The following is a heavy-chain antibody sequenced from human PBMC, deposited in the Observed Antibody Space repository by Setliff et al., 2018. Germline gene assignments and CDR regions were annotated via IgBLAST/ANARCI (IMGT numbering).Heavy chain of an antibody. CDR3: ARSYHLVLTNWFDA. D-gene: IGHD1-26*01. Sequence: SETLSLTCTVSGDSLSGDNYFWSWIRHLPGKGLEWIGSMYYSGSNDYNPSLKSRVTISLDTSKNQFSLRLTSVTAADTAVYYCARSYHLVLTNWFDAWGHGTLVTVSS. V-gene: IGHV4-39*07. CDR1: GDSLSGDNYF. J-gene: IGHJ5*01. CDR2: MYYSGSN.